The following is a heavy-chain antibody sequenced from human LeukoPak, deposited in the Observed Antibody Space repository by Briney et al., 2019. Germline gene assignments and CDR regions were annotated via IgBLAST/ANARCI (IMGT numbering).Heavy chain of an antibody. CDR2: IIPIFGTA. V-gene: IGHV1-69*05. J-gene: IGHJ4*02. CDR3: TLGYCSSTSCYSGPQFDY. D-gene: IGHD2-2*01. Sequence: SVKVSCKASGGTFSSYAISWVRQAPGQGLEWMGGIIPIFGTANYAQKFQGRVTITTDESTSTAYMGLSSLRSEDTAVYYCTLGYCSSTSCYSGPQFDYWGQGTLVTVSS. CDR1: GGTFSSYA.